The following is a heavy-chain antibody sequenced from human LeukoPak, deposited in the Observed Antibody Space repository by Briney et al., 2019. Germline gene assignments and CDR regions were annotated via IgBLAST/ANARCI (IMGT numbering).Heavy chain of an antibody. CDR3: TTERCFDILTGYSPFDS. J-gene: IGHJ4*02. D-gene: IGHD3-9*01. CDR2: FKSNTDGGTA. Sequence: GGSLRLSCAASGFTLRSAWMSWVRQAPGKGLEWVGRFKSNTDGGTADYGAPVKRRFTISRDDSKNTPYLQINSLKTEDTAVYYCTTERCFDILTGYSPFDSWGQGTLVTVSS. V-gene: IGHV3-15*01. CDR1: GFTLRSAW.